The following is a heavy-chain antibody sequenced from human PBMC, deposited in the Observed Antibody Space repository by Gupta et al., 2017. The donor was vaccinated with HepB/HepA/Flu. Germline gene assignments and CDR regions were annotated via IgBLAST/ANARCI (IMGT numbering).Heavy chain of an antibody. Sequence: QITLKESGPTMVRPTQTLTLTCTFSGFSLSAIGVGVGWIRQPPGKALEWLAVIYWDNDKRYSPSLKSRLTITKDTSKKQVFLKMTNVDPGDTATFCCAHISAGGFKYGYWGLEDYWGPGTLITVSS. CDR2: IYWDNDK. CDR1: GFSLSAIGVG. V-gene: IGHV2-5*02. CDR3: AHISAGGFKYGYWGLEDY. D-gene: IGHD3-22*01. J-gene: IGHJ4*02.